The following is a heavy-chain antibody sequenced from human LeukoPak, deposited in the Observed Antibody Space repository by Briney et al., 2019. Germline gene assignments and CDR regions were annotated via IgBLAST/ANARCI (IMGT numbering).Heavy chain of an antibody. CDR1: GFTFSSYA. CDR2: ISYDGSNK. J-gene: IGHJ4*02. D-gene: IGHD5-18*01. Sequence: GGSLRLSCAASGFTFSSYAMHWVRQAPGKGLGWVAVISYDGSNKYYADSVKGRFTISRDNSKNTLYLQMNSLRAEDTAVYYCASSGDTAMVTSCPGDYWGQGTLVTVSS. V-gene: IGHV3-30-3*01. CDR3: ASSGDTAMVTSCPGDY.